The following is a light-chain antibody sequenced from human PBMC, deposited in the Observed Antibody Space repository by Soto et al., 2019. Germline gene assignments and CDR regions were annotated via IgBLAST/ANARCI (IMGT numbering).Light chain of an antibody. Sequence: EIVLTQSPGTLSLSPWERATLSYRASQSVSYTFLAWYRQKPGHPPRLLIYGASTGAPGIPARFSGSGSGTEFTLTISCLQSEDCAIYYCQQDHTWPSTVGGGTKVDIK. CDR1: QSVSYT. CDR2: GAS. V-gene: IGKV3-15*01. CDR3: QQDHTWPST. J-gene: IGKJ4*01.